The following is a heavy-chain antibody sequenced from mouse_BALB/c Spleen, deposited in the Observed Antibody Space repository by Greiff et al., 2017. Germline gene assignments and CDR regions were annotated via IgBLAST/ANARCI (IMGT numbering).Heavy chain of an antibody. V-gene: IGHV2-9*02. D-gene: IGHD2-1*01. CDR1: GFSLTSYG. Sequence: QVQLQQSGPGLVAPSQSLSITCTVSGFSLTSYGVHWVRQPPGKGLEWLGVIWAGGSTNYNSAVMSRLSISKDNSKSQVFLKMNSLQTDDTAMYYCARGGNYVPHYFDYWGQGTTLTVSS. CDR3: ARGGNYVPHYFDY. J-gene: IGHJ2*01. CDR2: IWAGGST.